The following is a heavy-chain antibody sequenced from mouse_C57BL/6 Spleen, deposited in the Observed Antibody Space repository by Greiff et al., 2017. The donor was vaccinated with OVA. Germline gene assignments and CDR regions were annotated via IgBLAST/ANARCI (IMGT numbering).Heavy chain of an antibody. CDR3: ARDGGGVYYAMDY. Sequence: QVQLQQPGAELVKPGASVKMSCKASGYTFTSYWITWVKQRPGQGLEWIGDIYPGSGSTNYNEKFKSKATLTVDTSSSTAYMQLSSLTSEDSAVYYCARDGGGVYYAMDYWGQGTSVTVSS. V-gene: IGHV1-55*01. J-gene: IGHJ4*01. CDR2: IYPGSGST. CDR1: GYTFTSYW. D-gene: IGHD1-1*01.